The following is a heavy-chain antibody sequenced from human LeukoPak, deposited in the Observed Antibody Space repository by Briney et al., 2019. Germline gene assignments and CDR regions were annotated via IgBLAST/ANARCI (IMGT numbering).Heavy chain of an antibody. Sequence: ASVKVSCKASGYTFTSYYMHWVRQAPGQGLEWMGIINPSGGSTSYAQKFQGRVTMTRDTSISTAYMDLSRLRSDDMAVYYCATNLQDKQWLVFHSWGQGTLVTVSS. CDR1: GYTFTSYY. CDR2: INPSGGST. D-gene: IGHD6-19*01. V-gene: IGHV1-46*01. J-gene: IGHJ5*02. CDR3: ATNLQDKQWLVFHS.